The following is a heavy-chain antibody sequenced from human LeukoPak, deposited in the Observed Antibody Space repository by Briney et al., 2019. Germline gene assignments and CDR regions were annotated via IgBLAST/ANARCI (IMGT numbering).Heavy chain of an antibody. D-gene: IGHD5-24*01. CDR1: GFTFSSYG. Sequence: GGSLRLSCAASGFTFSSYGMHWVRQAPGKGLEWVAVISYDGSNKYYADSVKGRFTISRDNSKNSMYVQMNSLRAEDTAVYYCARSDRDGYKSFDYWGQGTLVTVSS. V-gene: IGHV3-30*03. J-gene: IGHJ4*02. CDR3: ARSDRDGYKSFDY. CDR2: ISYDGSNK.